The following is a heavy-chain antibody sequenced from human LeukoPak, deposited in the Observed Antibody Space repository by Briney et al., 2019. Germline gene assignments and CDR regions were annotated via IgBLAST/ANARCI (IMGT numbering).Heavy chain of an antibody. D-gene: IGHD2-2*02. CDR2: ISENGVST. CDR1: GFTFSSYV. Sequence: GGSLRLSCATSGFTFSSYVMTWVRQAQGKGLEWVSGISENGVSTYYADSVKGRFTISRDNSKSTLYLQMNSLRAEDTALYYCARSVRSCTSTNCYTWGQGTLVTVSS. CDR3: ARSVRSCTSTNCYT. V-gene: IGHV3-23*01. J-gene: IGHJ5*02.